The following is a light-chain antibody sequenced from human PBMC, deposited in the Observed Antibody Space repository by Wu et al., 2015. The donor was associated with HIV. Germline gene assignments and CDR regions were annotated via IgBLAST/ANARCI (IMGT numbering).Light chain of an antibody. CDR3: LQYGSTPRT. J-gene: IGKJ1*01. CDR1: QSVSSNY. V-gene: IGKV3-20*01. CDR2: GAS. Sequence: EIVLTQSPGTLSLSPGERATLSCRASQSVSSNYLAWYHHKPGQAPRLLIYGASSRATGIPDRFSGSGSGTDFTLTINRLEPEDFAVYFCLQYGSTPRTFGQGTKVEIK.